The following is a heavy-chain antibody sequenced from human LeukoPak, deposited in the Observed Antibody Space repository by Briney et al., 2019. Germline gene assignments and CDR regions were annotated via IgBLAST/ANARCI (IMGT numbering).Heavy chain of an antibody. CDR1: GFTFNSYG. Sequence: GGSLRLSCAASGFTFNSYGMQWVRQAPGKGLEWAAFIRYDGSNKYYADSVKGRFTISRDNSKNTLYLQMNSLRAEDTAVYYCVKGRVEVTMVRGVVYYYYGMDVWGQGTTVTVSS. CDR3: VKGRVEVTMVRGVVYYYYGMDV. D-gene: IGHD3-10*01. CDR2: IRYDGSNK. V-gene: IGHV3-30*02. J-gene: IGHJ6*02.